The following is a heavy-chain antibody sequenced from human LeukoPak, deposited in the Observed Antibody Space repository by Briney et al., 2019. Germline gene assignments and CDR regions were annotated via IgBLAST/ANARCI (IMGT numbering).Heavy chain of an antibody. D-gene: IGHD6-13*01. J-gene: IGHJ6*03. CDR3: ARVDVGMAAAGIDVGLSDYYYYYYMDA. Sequence: ASVKVSCKTSGYTFTGYYIHWVRQAPGQGLEWMGWINPDSGGTNYAQKFQGRVTMTSDNSISTAYMDLSRLRSDDTAVYYCARVDVGMAAAGIDVGLSDYYYYYYMDAWGKGTTVTVSS. CDR1: GYTFTGYY. CDR2: INPDSGGT. V-gene: IGHV1-2*02.